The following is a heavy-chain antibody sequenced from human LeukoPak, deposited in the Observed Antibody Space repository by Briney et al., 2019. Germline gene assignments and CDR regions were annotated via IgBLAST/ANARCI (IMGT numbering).Heavy chain of an antibody. D-gene: IGHD4-17*01. Sequence: ASVKVSCKASGYTFTSYYMHWVRQAPGQGLEWMGIINPSGGSTSYAQKFQGRVTMTRDTSTSTVYMELSSLRSEDTAVYYCARDPSGLNYGDEDFDYWGQGTLVTVSS. V-gene: IGHV1-46*01. J-gene: IGHJ4*02. CDR3: ARDPSGLNYGDEDFDY. CDR1: GYTFTSYY. CDR2: INPSGGST.